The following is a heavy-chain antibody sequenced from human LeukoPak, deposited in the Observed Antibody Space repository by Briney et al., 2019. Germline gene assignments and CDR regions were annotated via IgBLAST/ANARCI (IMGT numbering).Heavy chain of an antibody. V-gene: IGHV4-30-4*01. CDR2: IYYSGST. Sequence: SQTLSLTCTVSGGSISSGDYYWSWIRQPPGKGLEWIGYIYYSGSTFYNPSLKSRVTLSADTSKNRFSLKLSSETAADTAVYYCARQMVTYDAFDIWGQGTMVTVSS. J-gene: IGHJ3*02. CDR3: ARQMVTYDAFDI. D-gene: IGHD5-18*01. CDR1: GGSISSGDYY.